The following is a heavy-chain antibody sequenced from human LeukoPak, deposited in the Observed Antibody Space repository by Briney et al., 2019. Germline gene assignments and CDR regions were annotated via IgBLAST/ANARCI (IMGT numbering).Heavy chain of an antibody. Sequence: GGSLRLSCAASGFSFTNYAMTWVRQAPGKGLEWVSTISGRGDRTNYADSVRGRFTISRDNSKNSLYLQLNSLRAKDMAVYHCAKGPGSSSLYNYFDPWGQGTLVTVSS. CDR1: GFSFTNYA. V-gene: IGHV3-23*01. D-gene: IGHD6-13*01. CDR3: AKGPGSSSLYNYFDP. CDR2: ISGRGDRT. J-gene: IGHJ5*02.